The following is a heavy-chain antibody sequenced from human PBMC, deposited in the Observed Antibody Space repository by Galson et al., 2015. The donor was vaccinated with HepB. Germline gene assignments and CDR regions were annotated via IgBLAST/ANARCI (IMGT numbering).Heavy chain of an antibody. CDR1: RFSFSSYA. CDR3: AKHGSSWSYYFDY. V-gene: IGHV3-23*01. D-gene: IGHD6-13*01. CDR2: ISASGSST. Sequence: SLRLSCAGSRFSFSSYAMSWVRQAPGKGLEWVSAISASGSSTYYADSVKGRFTISRDNSDNTLYLQMNSLRAGDTAVYYCAKHGSSWSYYFDYWGQGTLATVSS. J-gene: IGHJ4*02.